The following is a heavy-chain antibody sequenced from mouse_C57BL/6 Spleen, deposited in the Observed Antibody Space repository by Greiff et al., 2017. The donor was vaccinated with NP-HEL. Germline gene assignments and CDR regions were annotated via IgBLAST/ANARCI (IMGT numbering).Heavy chain of an antibody. D-gene: IGHD3-2*02. CDR1: GFTFSDYY. J-gene: IGHJ2*01. CDR3: ARDSSGYVDY. Sequence: DVMLVESGGGLVQPGGSLKLSCAASGFTFSDYYMYWVRQTPEKRLEWVAYISNGGGSTYYPDTVKGRFTISRDNAKNTLYLQMSRLKSEDTAMYYCARDSSGYVDYWGQGTTLTVSS. V-gene: IGHV5-12*01. CDR2: ISNGGGST.